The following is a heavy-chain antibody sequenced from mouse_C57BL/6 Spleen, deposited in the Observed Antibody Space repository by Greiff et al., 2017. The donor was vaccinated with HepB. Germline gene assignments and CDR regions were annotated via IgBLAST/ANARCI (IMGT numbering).Heavy chain of an antibody. J-gene: IGHJ4*01. Sequence: EVKLQQSGPELVKPGASVKISCKASGYTFTDYYMNWVKQSHGKSLEWIGDINPNNGGTSYNQKFKGKATLTVDKSSSTAYMELRSLTSEDSAVYYCARGHYGSGYYAMDYWGQGTSVTVSS. CDR1: GYTFTDYY. V-gene: IGHV1-26*01. CDR3: ARGHYGSGYYAMDY. D-gene: IGHD1-1*01. CDR2: INPNNGGT.